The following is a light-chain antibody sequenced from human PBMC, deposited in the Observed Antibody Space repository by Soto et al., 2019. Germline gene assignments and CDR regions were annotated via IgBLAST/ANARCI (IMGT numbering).Light chain of an antibody. Sequence: DIQMTQSPSSLSASVGDRVTIACRASQRISTSLNWYQQKPGKAPTLMIYVASTLQSGVPSRFSGSGSATDFTLTISSLQPEDFATYFCQQSYSTPYTFGQGTKLEIK. V-gene: IGKV1-39*01. CDR3: QQSYSTPYT. CDR1: QRISTS. CDR2: VAS. J-gene: IGKJ2*01.